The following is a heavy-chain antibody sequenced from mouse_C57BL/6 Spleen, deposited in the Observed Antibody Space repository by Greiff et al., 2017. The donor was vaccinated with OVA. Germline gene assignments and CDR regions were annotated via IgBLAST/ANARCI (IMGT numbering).Heavy chain of an antibody. CDR2: IDPSDSYT. D-gene: IGHD1-1*01. CDR3: ARIYGSSYGFAY. J-gene: IGHJ3*01. V-gene: IGHV1-69*01. Sequence: VQLQQPGAELVMPGASVKLSCKASGYTFTSYWMYWVKQRPGQGLEWIGEIDPSDSYTNYNQKFKGKSTLTVDKSSSTAYMQLSSLTSEDSAVYYCARIYGSSYGFAYWGQGTLVTVSA. CDR1: GYTFTSYW.